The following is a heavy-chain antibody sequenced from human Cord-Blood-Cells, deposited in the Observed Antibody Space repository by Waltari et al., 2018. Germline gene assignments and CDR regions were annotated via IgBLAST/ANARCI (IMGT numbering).Heavy chain of an antibody. CDR3: ARVYCSSTSCYWFDP. CDR1: GYTFTSYD. D-gene: IGHD2-2*01. Sequence: QVQLVQSGAEVKKPGDSVKVSCKASGYTFTSYDINWVRQATGQGLEWMGWMNPNSGNTGYAQKFQGRVTMTRNTSISTAYMELSSLRSEDTAVYYCARVYCSSTSCYWFDPWGQGTLVTVSS. J-gene: IGHJ5*02. V-gene: IGHV1-8*01. CDR2: MNPNSGNT.